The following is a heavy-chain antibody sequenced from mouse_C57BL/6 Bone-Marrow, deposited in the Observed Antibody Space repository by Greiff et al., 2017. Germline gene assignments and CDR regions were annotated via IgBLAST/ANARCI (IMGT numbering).Heavy chain of an antibody. D-gene: IGHD1-1*01. CDR1: GYTFTDYN. Sequence: EVQLQESGPELVKPGASVKMSCKASGYTFTDYNMHWVKQSHGKSLEWIGYINPNNGGTSYNQKFKGKATLTVNKSSSTAYMELRSLTSEDSAVYYCASPITTVDYFDYWGQGTTLTGSS. V-gene: IGHV1-22*01. CDR3: ASPITTVDYFDY. J-gene: IGHJ2*01. CDR2: INPNNGGT.